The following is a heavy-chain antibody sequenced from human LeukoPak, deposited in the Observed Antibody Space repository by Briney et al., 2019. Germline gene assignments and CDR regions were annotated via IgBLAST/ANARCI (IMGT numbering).Heavy chain of an antibody. CDR2: INPNSGGT. CDR1: GYTFTDHY. V-gene: IGHV1-2*02. J-gene: IGHJ4*02. D-gene: IGHD3/OR15-3a*01. CDR3: ARDLDGDYFDY. Sequence: ASVKVSCKASGYTFTDHYMYWVRQAPGQGLEWMGWINPNSGGTNYAQKFEGKVTMTRDTSISTVYMELSRLRSDDTAVYYCARDLDGDYFDYWGQGTLVTVSS.